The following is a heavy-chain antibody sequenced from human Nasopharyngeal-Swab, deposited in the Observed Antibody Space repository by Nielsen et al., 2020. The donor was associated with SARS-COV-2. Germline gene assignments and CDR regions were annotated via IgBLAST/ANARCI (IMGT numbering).Heavy chain of an antibody. J-gene: IGHJ4*02. CDR2: IYYSGST. CDR3: AREMYYDFWSGYYTGGYYFDY. V-gene: IGHV4-39*07. CDR1: GGPISRSSYY. Sequence: SETLSLTCTVSGGPISRSSYYWGWIRQPPGKGLEWIGSIYYSGSTNYNPSLKSRVTISVDTSKNQFSLKLSSVTAADTAVYYCAREMYYDFWSGYYTGGYYFDYWGQGTLVTVSS. D-gene: IGHD3-3*01.